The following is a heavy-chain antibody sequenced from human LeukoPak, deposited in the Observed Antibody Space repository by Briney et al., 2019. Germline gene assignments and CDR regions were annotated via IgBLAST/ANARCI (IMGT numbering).Heavy chain of an antibody. V-gene: IGHV3-9*01. J-gene: IGHJ4*02. D-gene: IGHD1-26*01. CDR1: GFTFDDYA. CDR3: AKREGIVGATIDY. CDR2: ISWNSGSI. Sequence: GGSLRLSCAASGFTFDDYAMHWVRQAPGKGLEWVSGISWNSGSIGYADSVKGRFTISRDNSKNTLYLQMNSLRAEDTAVYYCAKREGIVGATIDYWGQGTLVTVSS.